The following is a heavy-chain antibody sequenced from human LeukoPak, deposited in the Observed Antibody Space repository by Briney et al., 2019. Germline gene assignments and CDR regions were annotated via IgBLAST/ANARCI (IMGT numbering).Heavy chain of an antibody. CDR1: GFTFSSYG. J-gene: IGHJ4*02. Sequence: GGSLRLSCAASGFTFSSYGMSWVRQAPGKGLEWVSAVSGSGGSTYYADSVKGRFTISRDNSKNTLYLQMNSLRAEDTAVYYCAKTSGQLVIDYWGQGTLVTVSS. D-gene: IGHD6-13*01. CDR3: AKTSGQLVIDY. CDR2: VSGSGGST. V-gene: IGHV3-23*01.